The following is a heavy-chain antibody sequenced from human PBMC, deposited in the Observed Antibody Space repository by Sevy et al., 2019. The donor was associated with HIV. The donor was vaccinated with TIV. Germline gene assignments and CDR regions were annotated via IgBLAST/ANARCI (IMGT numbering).Heavy chain of an antibody. Sequence: GGSLRLSCAASGFTFSSYAMHWVRQAPGKGLEWVAVISSDGSNKYYADSVKGRFTISRDNSKNTLYLQMNSLRAEDTAVYYCARDTGNWNYPEDAFDIWGQGTMVTVSS. CDR3: ARDTGNWNYPEDAFDI. CDR2: ISSDGSNK. J-gene: IGHJ3*02. CDR1: GFTFSSYA. V-gene: IGHV3-30*04. D-gene: IGHD1-7*01.